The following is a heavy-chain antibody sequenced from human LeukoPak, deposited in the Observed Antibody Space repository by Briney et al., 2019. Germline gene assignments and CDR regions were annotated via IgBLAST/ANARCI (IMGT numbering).Heavy chain of an antibody. Sequence: SVKVSCKASGGTFSSYAISWVRQAPGQGLEWMGRIIPILGIANYAQKFQGRVTITADKSTSTAYMELSSLRSEDTAVYYCAFQPVRGVNKDWGQGTLVTVSS. D-gene: IGHD3-10*01. J-gene: IGHJ4*02. CDR2: IIPILGIA. V-gene: IGHV1-69*04. CDR3: AFQPVRGVNKD. CDR1: GGTFSSYA.